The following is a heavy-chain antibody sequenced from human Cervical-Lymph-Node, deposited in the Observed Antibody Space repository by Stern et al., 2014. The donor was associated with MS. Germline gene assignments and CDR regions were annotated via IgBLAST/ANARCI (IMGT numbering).Heavy chain of an antibody. D-gene: IGHD3/OR15-3a*01. CDR2: INPSGDSA. Sequence: MQLVESGAEVKKPGASVKVSCKASGYTFTSHYMHWVRQAPGQGLEWVGIINPSGDSASYAQKFQGRVTMTRDTSTSTLYMELSSLRSEDTAVYYCASGTGSKRPAGNYWGQGTLVTVSS. V-gene: IGHV1-46*01. CDR3: ASGTGSKRPAGNY. J-gene: IGHJ4*02. CDR1: GYTFTSHY.